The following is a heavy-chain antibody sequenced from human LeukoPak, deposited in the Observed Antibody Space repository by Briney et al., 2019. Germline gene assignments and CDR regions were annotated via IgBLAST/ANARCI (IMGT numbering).Heavy chain of an antibody. CDR3: VRGPTLYSSSWYFQH. J-gene: IGHJ1*01. Sequence: MPSGTLSLTCAVSGGSISSSNWWSWVRQPPGKGLEWIGEIYHSGSINYNPSLKSRVTISVDKSKNQFSLKLSSVTAADTAVYYCVRGPTLYSSSWYFQHWGQGTLVTVSS. V-gene: IGHV4-4*02. CDR2: IYHSGSI. CDR1: GGSISSSNW. D-gene: IGHD6-13*01.